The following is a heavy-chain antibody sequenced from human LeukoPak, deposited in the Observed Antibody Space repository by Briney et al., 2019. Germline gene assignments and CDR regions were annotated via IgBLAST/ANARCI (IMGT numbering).Heavy chain of an antibody. Sequence: ASVKVSCKASGYTFTGYYMHWVRQAPGQGLEWMGWINPNSGGTNYARKFQGRVTMTRDTSISTAYMELSRLRSDDTAVYYCARVRIVVVTAIPVDAFDIWGQGTMVTVSS. D-gene: IGHD2-21*02. CDR2: INPNSGGT. CDR3: ARVRIVVVTAIPVDAFDI. J-gene: IGHJ3*02. V-gene: IGHV1-2*02. CDR1: GYTFTGYY.